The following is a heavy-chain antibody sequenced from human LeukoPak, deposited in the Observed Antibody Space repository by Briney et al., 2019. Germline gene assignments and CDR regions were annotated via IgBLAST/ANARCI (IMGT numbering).Heavy chain of an antibody. CDR3: ARDSPDSYGHYYYYGMDV. V-gene: IGHV3-33*01. J-gene: IGHJ6*02. D-gene: IGHD5-18*01. CDR2: IWYDGSDK. Sequence: GRSLRLSCAASGFTFSNYGMHWVRQAPGKGLEWVAVIWYDGSDKYYADSVKGRFTISRDNSKNTVYLQMNSLRAEDTAVYYCARDSPDSYGHYYYYGMDVWGQGTTVTVSS. CDR1: GFTFSNYG.